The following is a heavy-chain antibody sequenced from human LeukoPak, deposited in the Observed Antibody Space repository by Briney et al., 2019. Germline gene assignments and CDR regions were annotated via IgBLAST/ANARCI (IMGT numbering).Heavy chain of an antibody. D-gene: IGHD3-10*01. CDR3: ARAGNYYGRHTNWFDP. CDR1: GFTFSSYT. V-gene: IGHV3-21*01. CDR2: ITSSSSYI. Sequence: GGSLRLSCAASGFTFSSYTMNWVRQAPGKGPEWVSSITSSSSYIYYADSVKGRFTISRDNARNSLYLQMNSLRAEDTAVYYCARAGNYYGRHTNWFDPWGQGTLVTVSS. J-gene: IGHJ5*02.